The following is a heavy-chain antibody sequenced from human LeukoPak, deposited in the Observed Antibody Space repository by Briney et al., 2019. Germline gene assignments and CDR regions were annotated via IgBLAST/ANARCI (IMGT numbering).Heavy chain of an antibody. D-gene: IGHD2-2*01. J-gene: IGHJ4*02. Sequence: GGSLRLSCSASGFPFSSYAMHWVRQAPGKGLEYVSAISDSGGSTYYADSVKGRFTISRDNSKNTLYLQMSSLRAEDTAVYYCAKRSGTSYYFDYWGQGILVTVSS. CDR1: GFPFSSYA. CDR3: AKRSGTSYYFDY. V-gene: IGHV3-64D*09. CDR2: ISDSGGST.